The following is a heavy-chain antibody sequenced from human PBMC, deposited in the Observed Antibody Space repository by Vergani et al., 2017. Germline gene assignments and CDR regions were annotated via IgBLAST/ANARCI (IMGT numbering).Heavy chain of an antibody. CDR2: INHSGST. CDR1: GGSFSGYY. J-gene: IGHJ2*01. CDR3: ARGRLVRGSSPVFDL. D-gene: IGHD6-13*01. Sequence: QVQLQQWGAGLLKPSETLSLTCAVYGGSFSGYYWSWIRQPPGKGLEWIGEINHSGSTNYNPSLKSRVTISVDTSKSQFSLKLSSVTAADTAVYYCARGRLVRGSSPVFDLGGRGTLVTVSS. V-gene: IGHV4-34*01.